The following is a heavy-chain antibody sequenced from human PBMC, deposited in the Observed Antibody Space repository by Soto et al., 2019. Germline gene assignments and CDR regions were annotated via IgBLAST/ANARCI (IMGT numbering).Heavy chain of an antibody. V-gene: IGHV4-30-2*01. Sequence: PSETLSLTCTVSGGSSSSGGYSWSWIRQPPGKGLEWIGYMYHSGSTYYNPSLKSRVTISIDRSKNQFSLKLSSVTAADTAVYYCARSIDPWGQGTLVTVSS. CDR3: ARSIDP. CDR2: MYHSGST. J-gene: IGHJ5*02. CDR1: GGSSSSGGYS.